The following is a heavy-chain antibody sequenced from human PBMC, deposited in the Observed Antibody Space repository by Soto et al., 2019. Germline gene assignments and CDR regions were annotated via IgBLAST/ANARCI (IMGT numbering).Heavy chain of an antibody. D-gene: IGHD2-15*01. CDR3: ARVRRWYPGYYSDY. V-gene: IGHV4-59*01. CDR2: IYYSGST. J-gene: IGHJ4*02. CDR1: GGSISSYY. Sequence: PSETLSLTCTVSGGSISSYYWSWIRQPPGKGLEWIGYIYYSGSTNYNPSLKSRVTISVDTSKNQFSLKLSSVTAADTAVYYCARVRRWYPGYYSDYWGKATLVTVSS.